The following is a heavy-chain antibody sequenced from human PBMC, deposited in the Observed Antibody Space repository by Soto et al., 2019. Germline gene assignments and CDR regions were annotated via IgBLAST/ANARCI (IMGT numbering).Heavy chain of an antibody. D-gene: IGHD2-15*01. CDR3: ARGGASSKWFAP. CDR1: CGTITSVGSF. Sequence: PSETLSLTCTVSCGTITSVGSFWSWIRQHPGKGPEWIAFIGYSGATSYNPSLASRVTISADTYKSQFSLNLRSVTAADTAVYYCARGGASSKWFAPWGQGTLVTVSS. CDR2: IGYSGAT. J-gene: IGHJ5*02. V-gene: IGHV4-31*03.